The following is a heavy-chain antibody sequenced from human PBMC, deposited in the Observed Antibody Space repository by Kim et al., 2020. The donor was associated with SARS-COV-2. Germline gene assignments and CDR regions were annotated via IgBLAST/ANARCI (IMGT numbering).Heavy chain of an antibody. CDR1: DTSISSYY. J-gene: IGHJ6*02. CDR3: ARDQSDYGGNSLHYYGMDV. Sequence: SETLSLTCSVSDTSISSYYWLWFRQPPEKGLEWIGYIFFSGSTNYNPSLKSRVTISVDTYKNQFSLTLSSVTAADTAVYYCARDQSDYGGNSLHYYGMDVPGHQITVTAS. CDR2: IFFSGST. D-gene: IGHD4-17*01. V-gene: IGHV4-59*01.